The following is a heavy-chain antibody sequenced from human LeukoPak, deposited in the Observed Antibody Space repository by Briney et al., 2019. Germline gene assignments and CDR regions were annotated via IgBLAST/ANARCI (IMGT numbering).Heavy chain of an antibody. CDR3: VRVQSGSYARYGMDV. Sequence: ASVTVSCTASGYTFSSYDINWVRQAAGQGLEGMGWMNPNSGSTGYAQKFQGRVTMTRSTSISTAYMELSSLRSEDTAVYYCVRVQSGSYARYGMDVWGQGTTVTVSS. CDR1: GYTFSSYD. CDR2: MNPNSGST. D-gene: IGHD1-26*01. J-gene: IGHJ6*02. V-gene: IGHV1-8*01.